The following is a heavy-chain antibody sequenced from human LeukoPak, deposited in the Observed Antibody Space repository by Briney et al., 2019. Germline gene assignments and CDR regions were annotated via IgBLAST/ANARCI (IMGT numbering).Heavy chain of an antibody. D-gene: IGHD3-22*01. J-gene: IGHJ4*02. CDR1: GYNFTSYG. CDR2: ISPYNGNT. Sequence: ASVKVSCKASGYNFTSYGISWVRQAPGQGLEWMGWISPYNGNTIYAQKLQGRVTMTTVTSTTTPYMELRSLTSDDTAVFYCARDKTHPVVAEAYWGQGTLVTVSS. V-gene: IGHV1-18*01. CDR3: ARDKTHPVVAEAY.